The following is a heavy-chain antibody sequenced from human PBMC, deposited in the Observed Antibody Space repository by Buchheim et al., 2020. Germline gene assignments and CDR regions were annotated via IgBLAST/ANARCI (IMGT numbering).Heavy chain of an antibody. J-gene: IGHJ5*02. D-gene: IGHD3-3*01. CDR1: GGSISSSNW. CDR2: IYHSGST. Sequence: QVQLQESGPGLVKPSGTLSLTCAVSGGSISSSNWWSWVRQPPGKGLEWIGEIYHSGSTNYNPSLKSRVTISVDKSKNQFSLKLSSVTAADTAVYYCARGIKRNPLNDFWSGYEYNWFDPWGQGTL. CDR3: ARGIKRNPLNDFWSGYEYNWFDP. V-gene: IGHV4-4*02.